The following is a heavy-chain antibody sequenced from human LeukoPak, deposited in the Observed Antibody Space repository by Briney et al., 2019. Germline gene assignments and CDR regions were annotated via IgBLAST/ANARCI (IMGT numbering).Heavy chain of an antibody. CDR2: IYFSGST. Sequence: PGGSLRLSCAASGFTFSSYAMSWIRQPPGKGLEWIGYIYFSGSTSYNPSLKSRVTISVDRSKNQFSLKLSSVAAADTAVYYCARSYDTNFDYWGQGTLVTVSS. J-gene: IGHJ4*02. CDR1: GFTFSSYA. V-gene: IGHV4-59*01. CDR3: ARSYDTNFDY. D-gene: IGHD3-3*01.